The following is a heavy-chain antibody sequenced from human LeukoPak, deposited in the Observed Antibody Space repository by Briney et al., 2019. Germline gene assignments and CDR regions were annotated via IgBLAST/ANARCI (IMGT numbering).Heavy chain of an antibody. V-gene: IGHV3-53*01. Sequence: GGSLRLSCAGSGFTVSTHFMSWVRQAPGKGLEWVSTLYNDAFGSTTYYADSVTGRFTISRDNSQNTLFLQMSSLTAEDTAMYYCARELGGGGLHYFDYWGRGTLVTVSS. CDR2: LYNDAFGSTT. D-gene: IGHD3-16*01. CDR3: ARELGGGGLHYFDY. CDR1: GFTVSTHF. J-gene: IGHJ4*02.